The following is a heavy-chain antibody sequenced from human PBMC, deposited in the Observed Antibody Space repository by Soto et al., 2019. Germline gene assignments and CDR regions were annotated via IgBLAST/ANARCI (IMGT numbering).Heavy chain of an antibody. CDR2: IYYSGST. Sequence: QLQLQESGPGLVKPSETLSLTCTVSGGSISSSSYYWGWIRQPPGKGLEWIGSIYYSGSTYYNPSLKSRVTISVDTSKNQFSLKLRSVTAADTAVYYCAILNYDFWSGYQPFYYYYYYMDVWGKGTTVTVSS. CDR3: AILNYDFWSGYQPFYYYYYYMDV. CDR1: GGSISSSSYY. V-gene: IGHV4-39*01. J-gene: IGHJ6*03. D-gene: IGHD3-3*01.